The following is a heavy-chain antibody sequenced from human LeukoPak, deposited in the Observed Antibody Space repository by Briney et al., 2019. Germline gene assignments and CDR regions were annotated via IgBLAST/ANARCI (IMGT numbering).Heavy chain of an antibody. CDR2: ISAYNGNT. CDR1: GYTFTSYG. J-gene: IGHJ4*02. V-gene: IGHV1-18*01. D-gene: IGHD3-22*01. Sequence: ASVKVSCKASGYTFTSYGISWVRQAPGQGLEWMGWISAYNGNTNYAQKLQGRVTMTTDTSTSTAYMELRSLRSDDTAVYYCARDQYYDSRGYFDYWGQGTLVTVSS. CDR3: ARDQYYDSRGYFDY.